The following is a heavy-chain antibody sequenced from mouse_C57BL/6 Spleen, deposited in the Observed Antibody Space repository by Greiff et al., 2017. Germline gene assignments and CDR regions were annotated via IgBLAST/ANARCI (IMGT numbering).Heavy chain of an antibody. V-gene: IGHV1-82*01. CDR3: ARGNDLYAMGD. CDR1: GYAFSSSW. Sequence: VQLQQSGPELVKPGASVKISCKASGYAFSSSWMNWVKQRPGKGLEWIGRIYPGDGDTNYNGKFKGKATLTADKSSSTAYMQLSSLTSEDSAVYVCARGNDLYAMGDWGQGTSVTVSS. CDR2: IYPGDGDT. J-gene: IGHJ4*01.